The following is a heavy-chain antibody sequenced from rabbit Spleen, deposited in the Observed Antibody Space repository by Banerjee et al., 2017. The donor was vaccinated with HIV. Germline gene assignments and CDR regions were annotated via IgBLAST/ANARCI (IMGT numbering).Heavy chain of an antibody. D-gene: IGHD4-1*01. Sequence: QLEESAGGLVQPGGSLTLSCKAFGFTISGYWMNWVRQAPGKGLEWIACIFAGSTDVSYYASWVNGRFTISSHNAQNTLYLQLNSLTAADTATYFCARDLAGFVGWNFKLWGPGTLVTVS. V-gene: IGHV1S7*01. CDR3: ARDLAGFVGWNFKL. CDR2: IFAGSTDVS. CDR1: GFTISGYW. J-gene: IGHJ4*01.